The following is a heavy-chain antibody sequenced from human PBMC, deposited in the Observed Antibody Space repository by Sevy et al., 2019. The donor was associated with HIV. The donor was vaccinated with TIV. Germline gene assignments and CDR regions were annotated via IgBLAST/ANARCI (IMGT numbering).Heavy chain of an antibody. Sequence: GGSLRRSCAASGFTFSSDAMSWVRQAPGKGLEWVSAISGSGGSTYYADSVKGRFTISRDNSKNTLYLQMNSLRAEDTAVYYCAKMAGITPSRMYYFDYWGQGTLVTVSS. V-gene: IGHV3-23*01. CDR3: AKMAGITPSRMYYFDY. CDR2: ISGSGGST. D-gene: IGHD3-10*01. CDR1: GFTFSSDA. J-gene: IGHJ4*02.